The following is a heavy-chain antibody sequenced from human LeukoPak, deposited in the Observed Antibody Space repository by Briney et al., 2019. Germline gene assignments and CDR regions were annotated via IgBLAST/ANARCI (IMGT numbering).Heavy chain of an antibody. V-gene: IGHV3-21*04. CDR2: ISTSSGYI. CDR1: RFNFNSFV. Sequence: KAGGSLRLSCAASRFNFNSFVMGWVRQPPGKGLEWVSSISTSSGYIFYADSLKGRVTISRDNAKNSLYLQMNSLRAEDTAVYYCVRGKKPGWDMSYFDYWGQGILVTVSS. D-gene: IGHD1-14*01. CDR3: VRGKKPGWDMSYFDY. J-gene: IGHJ4*02.